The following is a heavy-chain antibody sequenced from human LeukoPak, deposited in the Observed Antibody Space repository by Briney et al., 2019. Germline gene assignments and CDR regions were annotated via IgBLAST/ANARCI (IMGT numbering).Heavy chain of an antibody. D-gene: IGHD3-10*01. V-gene: IGHV3-21*01. Sequence: GGSLRLSCAASGFNFSDQSMNWVRQAPGKGLEWVSSISSNNLHIFYADSVKGRFTIARDNAKHSLYLQMNNLRAEDTAVYYCVGPDSQFDCWGQGTLVTVSS. CDR3: VGPDSQFDC. CDR1: GFNFSDQS. J-gene: IGHJ4*02. CDR2: ISSNNLHI.